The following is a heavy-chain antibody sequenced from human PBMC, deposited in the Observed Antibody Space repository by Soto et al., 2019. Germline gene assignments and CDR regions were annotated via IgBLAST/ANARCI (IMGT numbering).Heavy chain of an antibody. CDR3: ATAVKLRYFDWLNNWFDP. CDR1: GYTLTELS. Sequence: ASVKVSFKVSGYTLTELSMHWVRQAPGKGLEWMGGFDPEDGETIYAQKFQGRVTMTEDTSTDTAYMELSSLRSEDTAVYYCATAVKLRYFDWLNNWFDPWGQGTLVTVSS. D-gene: IGHD3-9*01. V-gene: IGHV1-24*01. J-gene: IGHJ5*02. CDR2: FDPEDGET.